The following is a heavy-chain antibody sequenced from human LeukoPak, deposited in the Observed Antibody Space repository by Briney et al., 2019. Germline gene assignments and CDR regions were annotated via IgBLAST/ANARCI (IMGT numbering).Heavy chain of an antibody. V-gene: IGHV3-53*01. Sequence: PGGSLRLSXAASGFTVSSTYMNWVRQAPGKGLEWVSVIYSDGSTYYADSVKGRFTISRDDSKNTLYLQMNSLRAEDTAVYYCARAPNWRFDYWGQGTLVTVSS. CDR3: ARAPNWRFDY. D-gene: IGHD1-1*01. CDR2: IYSDGST. J-gene: IGHJ4*02. CDR1: GFTVSSTY.